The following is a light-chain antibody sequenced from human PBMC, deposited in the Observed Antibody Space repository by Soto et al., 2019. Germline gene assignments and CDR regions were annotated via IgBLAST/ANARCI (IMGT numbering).Light chain of an antibody. V-gene: IGKV3-20*01. J-gene: IGKJ4*01. CDR1: QSVSSSY. CDR2: GAS. Sequence: EIVLTQSPGTLSLSPGERATLSCRASQSVSSSYLAWYQQKPGQAPRLLIYGASSRATGIPDRFSGSGSETDFNLTISRLETEDFAVYYCQQYGSSSLTFGGGTKVEIK. CDR3: QQYGSSSLT.